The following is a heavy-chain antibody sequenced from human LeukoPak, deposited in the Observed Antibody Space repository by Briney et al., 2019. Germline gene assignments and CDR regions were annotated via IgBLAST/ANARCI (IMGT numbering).Heavy chain of an antibody. D-gene: IGHD2-15*01. CDR3: AAPRYCSGGSCYPAASYGMDV. Sequence: GGSLRLSCEASGLTFSSYEINWVRQAPGKGLEWVSVIYSGGSTYYADSVKGRFTISRDNSKNTLYLQMNSLRAEDTAVYYCAAPRYCSGGSCYPAASYGMDVWGQGTTVTVSS. CDR1: GLTFSSYE. J-gene: IGHJ6*02. CDR2: IYSGGST. V-gene: IGHV3-66*01.